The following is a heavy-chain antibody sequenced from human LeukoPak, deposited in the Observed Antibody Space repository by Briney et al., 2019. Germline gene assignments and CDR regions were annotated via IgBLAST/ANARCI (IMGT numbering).Heavy chain of an antibody. CDR1: GGSISSYY. CDR2: IYTSGST. CDR3: ARVLEWSWNYYYGMDV. V-gene: IGHV4-4*07. Sequence: SETLSLTCTVSGGSISSYYWSWIRQPAGKGLEWIGRIYTSGSTNYNPSLKSRVTMSVDTSKNQFSLKPSSVTAADTAVYYCARVLEWSWNYYYGMDVWGQGTTVTVSS. J-gene: IGHJ6*02. D-gene: IGHD3-3*01.